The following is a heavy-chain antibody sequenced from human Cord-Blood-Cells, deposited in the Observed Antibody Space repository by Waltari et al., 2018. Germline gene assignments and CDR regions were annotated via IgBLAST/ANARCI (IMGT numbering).Heavy chain of an antibody. D-gene: IGHD3-10*01. CDR2: ISYDGSNK. V-gene: IGHV3-30*18. J-gene: IGHJ4*02. CDR1: GFTFSSYG. Sequence: QVQLVDSGGGVVQPGRSLRLSCAASGFTFSSYGMPWVPQAPGKGLEWVAVISYDGSNKYYADSVKGRFTISRDNSKNTLYLQMNSLRAEDTAVYYCAKDRRRGVQGVTFDYWGQGTLVTVSS. CDR3: AKDRRRGVQGVTFDY.